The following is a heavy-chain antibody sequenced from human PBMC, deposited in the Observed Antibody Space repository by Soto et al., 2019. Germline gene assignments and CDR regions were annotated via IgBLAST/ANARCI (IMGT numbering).Heavy chain of an antibody. CDR1: GFTFSSYE. D-gene: IGHD2-21*01. V-gene: IGHV3-48*03. J-gene: IGHJ4*02. CDR3: AREELNCGGDCFAF. CDR2: IGPSGTSI. Sequence: EVQLVESGGGLVQPGRSLRLSCAASGFTFSSYEFNWVRQAPGKGLEWISYIGPSGTSIYYADSVKGRLTVSRDNAKNALYLQMNSLRAEDTAIYYCAREELNCGGDCFAFWGQGALVTVSS.